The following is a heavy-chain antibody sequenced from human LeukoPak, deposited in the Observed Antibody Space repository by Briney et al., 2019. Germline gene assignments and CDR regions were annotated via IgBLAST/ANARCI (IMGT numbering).Heavy chain of an antibody. Sequence: GRSLRLSCVASGFPFDDYAIHWVRQAPGKGLEWVSGSSWKTASTGYANSVKGRFTISRDNAKNSLYLQMNSLRAEDTAVYYCAREGAYYYDSSGYYRNAFDIWGQGTMVTVSS. CDR3: AREGAYYYDSSGYYRNAFDI. D-gene: IGHD3-22*01. CDR1: GFPFDDYA. CDR2: SSWKTAST. J-gene: IGHJ3*02. V-gene: IGHV3-9*01.